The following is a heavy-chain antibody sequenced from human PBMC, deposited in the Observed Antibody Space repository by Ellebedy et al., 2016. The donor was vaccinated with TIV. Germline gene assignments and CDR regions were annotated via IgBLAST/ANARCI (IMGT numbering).Heavy chain of an antibody. CDR3: ARTMVRGVIISRKYNWFDP. V-gene: IGHV4-34*01. Sequence: MPSETLSLTCAVYGGSFSGYYWSWIRQPPGKGLEWIGEINHSGSTNYNPSLKSRVTISVDTSKNQFSLKLSSVTAADTAVYYCARTMVRGVIISRKYNWFDPWGQGTLVTVSS. J-gene: IGHJ5*02. D-gene: IGHD3-10*01. CDR1: GGSFSGYY. CDR2: INHSGST.